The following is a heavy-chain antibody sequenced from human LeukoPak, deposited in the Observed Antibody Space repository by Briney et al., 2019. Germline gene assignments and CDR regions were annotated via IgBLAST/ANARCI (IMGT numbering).Heavy chain of an antibody. CDR3: ARGDGVTTFFDY. D-gene: IGHD4-17*01. CDR2: INPNSGGT. V-gene: IGHV1-2*04. CDR1: GYTFTCYF. Sequence: ASVKVSCKASGYTFTCYFMHWVRQAAGQGLEWMGWINPNSGGTNYAQKFQGWVTMTRDTSVSTAYMELSRLRSDDTAVYYCARGDGVTTFFDYWGQGTLVTVSS. J-gene: IGHJ4*02.